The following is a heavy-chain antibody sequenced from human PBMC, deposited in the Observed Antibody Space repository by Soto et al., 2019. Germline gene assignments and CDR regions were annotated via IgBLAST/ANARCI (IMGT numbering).Heavy chain of an antibody. J-gene: IGHJ5*01. V-gene: IGHV4-39*01. D-gene: IGHD3-22*01. CDR3: ARLGGYVSVGYYYLWYS. Sequence: SETLSLTCRVSDGSMNSDSSYWGWIRQPPGKGLEWIGVINHSGSTYHNLSLKGRVTMSVDASRNQFSLKLASMTAADTAVYYCARLGGYVSVGYYYLWYSCRQGTQVTVSS. CDR1: DGSMNSDSSY. CDR2: INHSGST.